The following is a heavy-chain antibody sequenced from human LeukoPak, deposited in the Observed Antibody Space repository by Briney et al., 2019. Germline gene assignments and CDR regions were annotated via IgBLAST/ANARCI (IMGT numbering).Heavy chain of an antibody. CDR2: ISDSGGST. D-gene: IGHD2-15*01. CDR3: VRGYSFGPYGMDV. J-gene: IGHJ6*02. V-gene: IGHV3-64D*09. CDR1: GFPFSSYA. Sequence: PGGSLRLSCSASGFPFSSYAMHWVRQAPGKGLEYVSAISDSGGSTYYADSVKGRFTNSRDNSKNTLYLQMSSLRAEDTAVYFCVRGYSFGPYGMDVWGQGTTVTVSS.